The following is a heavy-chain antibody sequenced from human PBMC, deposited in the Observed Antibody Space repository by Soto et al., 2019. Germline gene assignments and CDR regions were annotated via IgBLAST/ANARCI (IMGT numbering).Heavy chain of an antibody. D-gene: IGHD6-13*01. Sequence: SETLSLTCTVSGGPLSSGSYYWSWIRQSPGQGLEWIGYIYYSGTTKYNPSLKSRITMSMDTSKNQISLHLRSVTAADTAIYYCARDRGEYTSSWFWYFSHWGHGTLVTVSS. J-gene: IGHJ2*01. CDR2: IYYSGTT. V-gene: IGHV4-61*01. CDR1: GGPLSSGSYY. CDR3: ARDRGEYTSSWFWYFSH.